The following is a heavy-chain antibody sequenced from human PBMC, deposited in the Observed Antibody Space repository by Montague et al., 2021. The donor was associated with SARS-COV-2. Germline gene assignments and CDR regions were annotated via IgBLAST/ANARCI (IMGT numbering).Heavy chain of an antibody. CDR1: GGSLSSSSYY. V-gene: IGHV4-39*07. CDR3: ARDVYKRYWCDY. J-gene: IGHJ4*02. D-gene: IGHD2-8*02. CDR2: VNCTGST. Sequence: SETLSLTCTVSGGSLSSSSYYWGWLRQPPGMGLQWIGNVNCTGSTYYTPSLKSRVTISLDTSKNQFSLKLSSVPAAATAVYYCARDVYKRYWCDYWGQGTLVTVSS.